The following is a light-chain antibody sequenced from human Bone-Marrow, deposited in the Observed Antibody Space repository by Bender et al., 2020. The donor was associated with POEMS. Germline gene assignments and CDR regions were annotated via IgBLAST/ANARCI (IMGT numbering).Light chain of an antibody. CDR1: SSNIGRNT. V-gene: IGLV1-44*01. CDR2: NSD. CDR3: ATWDDRLRGPL. Sequence: QSVLTQPPSASGTPGQRVTLSCSGSSSNIGRNTVTCYQQLPGMAPTLLIYNSDQRPSGVPDRFSGSKSGTSAALAISGLQSEDEADYYCATWDDRLRGPLFGGGTKLAVL. J-gene: IGLJ2*01.